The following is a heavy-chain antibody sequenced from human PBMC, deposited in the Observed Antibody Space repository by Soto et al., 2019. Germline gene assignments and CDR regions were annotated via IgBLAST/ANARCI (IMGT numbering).Heavy chain of an antibody. CDR3: TRHDYGGFGL. CDR1: GGSISRSSYY. J-gene: IGHJ4*02. Sequence: QLQLQESGPGLVKPSETLSLTCTVSGGSISRSSYYWGWIRQPPGKGLEWIGRIYYSGSTYYNQYLNSRVTISEDTSKNQFSLKMSSVTAADTAVYYCTRHDYGGFGLWGQGTLVTVSS. D-gene: IGHD4-17*01. V-gene: IGHV4-39*01. CDR2: IYYSGST.